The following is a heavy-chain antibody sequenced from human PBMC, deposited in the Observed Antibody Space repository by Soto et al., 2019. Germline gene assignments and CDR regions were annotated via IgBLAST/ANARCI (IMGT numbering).Heavy chain of an antibody. V-gene: IGHV1-69*12. J-gene: IGHJ6*01. CDR2: TIPIFGTA. CDR3: ASHGGSSPEGRYYYGMDV. D-gene: IGHD1-26*01. CDR1: GGTFSSYA. Sequence: QVQLVQSGAEVKKPGSSVKVSCKASGGTFSSYAISWVRQAPGQGLEWMGGTIPIFGTADYAPKFQGRVTVCADESTSPAYMELSTLRSEDTAVYYCASHGGSSPEGRYYYGMDVWGQGTTVTVSS.